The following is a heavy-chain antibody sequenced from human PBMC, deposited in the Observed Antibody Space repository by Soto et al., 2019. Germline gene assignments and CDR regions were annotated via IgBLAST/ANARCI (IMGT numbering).Heavy chain of an antibody. CDR1: GFSLSTRGVG. V-gene: IGHV2-5*02. J-gene: IGHJ2*01. CDR3: AHRDCSTTSCYDWYFDL. D-gene: IGHD2-2*01. Sequence: QITLKESGPTLVKPTQTLTLTCTFSGFSLSTRGVGVGWIRQPPGKALEWLALIYWDDDKRYRPSLKSRLTITKDTAKNQVVLTMTNMDPVDTATDYCAHRDCSTTSCYDWYFDLWGRGTLVTVSS. CDR2: IYWDDDK.